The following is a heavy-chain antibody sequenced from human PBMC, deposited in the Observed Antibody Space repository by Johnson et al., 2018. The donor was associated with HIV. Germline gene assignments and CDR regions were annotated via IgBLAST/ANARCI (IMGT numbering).Heavy chain of an antibody. Sequence: VQLVESGGGVVQPGGSLRLSCAASGFTFDAYGMSWVRQAPGKGLEWVSAISRNGGNRGYADSVKGRFTISRDNSKNSLYLEMNSLRTEDTAVYYCANEYFDIWGQGTMVTVSS. CDR3: ANEYFDI. D-gene: IGHD2/OR15-2a*01. J-gene: IGHJ3*02. CDR1: GFTFDAYG. V-gene: IGHV3-20*04. CDR2: ISRNGGNR.